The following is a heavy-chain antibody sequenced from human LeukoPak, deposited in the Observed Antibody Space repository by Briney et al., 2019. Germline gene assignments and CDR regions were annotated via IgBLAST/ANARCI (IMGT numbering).Heavy chain of an antibody. CDR1: GFTFSSYN. V-gene: IGHV3-21*01. CDR2: ISSSSSNI. D-gene: IGHD6-13*01. J-gene: IGHJ4*02. Sequence: AGSLSLSCAASGFTFSSYNMNWVRQAPGKGLEWISSISSSSSNIYYADSVKGRFTISSHNAKNSLYLQRNSLRAEDTAVYYCAGGNSSSWLSFDYWGQGTLVTVSS. CDR3: AGGNSSSWLSFDY.